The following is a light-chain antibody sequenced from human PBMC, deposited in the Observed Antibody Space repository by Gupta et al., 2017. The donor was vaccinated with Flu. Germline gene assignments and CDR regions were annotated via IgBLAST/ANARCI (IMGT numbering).Light chain of an antibody. CDR2: TAS. CDR3: QQVYTYNF. CDR1: QGINNY. V-gene: IGKV1-9*01. Sequence: DIQLTQSPSFLSASVGDRVTITCRASQGINNYLAWYQQKPGEAPKLLIYTASTLHSGVPSRFSGSGSGKEFTLTSSSRQPEDFANYYGQQVYTYNFFGHGTKVDIK. J-gene: IGKJ3*01.